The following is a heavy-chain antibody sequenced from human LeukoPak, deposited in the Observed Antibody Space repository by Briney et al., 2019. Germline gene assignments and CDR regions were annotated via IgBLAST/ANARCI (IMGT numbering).Heavy chain of an antibody. CDR2: INHSGST. D-gene: IGHD3-10*01. Sequence: SETLSLTCAVYGGSFSGYYWSWIRQPPGKGLEWIGEINHSGSTNYNPSLKSRVTISVDTSKNQFSLKLSSVTAADTAVYYCARGGGSGSLNWGQGTLVTVSS. CDR1: GGSFSGYY. V-gene: IGHV4-34*01. CDR3: ARGGGSGSLN. J-gene: IGHJ4*02.